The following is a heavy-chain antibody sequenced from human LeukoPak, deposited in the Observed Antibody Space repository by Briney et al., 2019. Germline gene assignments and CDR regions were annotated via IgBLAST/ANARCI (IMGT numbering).Heavy chain of an antibody. Sequence: SVKFSCTASGYTFTGYYMHWVRQAPGQGLEWMGWINPNSGGTNYEQKFQGRVTMTRNTPISTANMELSRLRSDDTAVYYCARLWYDDRAFGIWGQGTMVTVSS. CDR3: ARLWYDDRAFGI. D-gene: IGHD3-16*01. CDR2: INPNSGGT. J-gene: IGHJ3*02. V-gene: IGHV1-2*02. CDR1: GYTFTGYY.